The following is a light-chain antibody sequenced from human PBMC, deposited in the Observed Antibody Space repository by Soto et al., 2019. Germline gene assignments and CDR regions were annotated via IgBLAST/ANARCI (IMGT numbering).Light chain of an antibody. CDR1: QSISNW. V-gene: IGKV1-12*01. CDR3: QQADSFPLT. CDR2: AAS. Sequence: EIQMTQSPSTLPASVGDRVTITCRASQSISNWLAWYQQKPGKAPKLLIYAASSLQSGVPSRFSGSGYGTDFTLTISSLQPEDSATYYCQQADSFPLTFGGGTKV. J-gene: IGKJ4*01.